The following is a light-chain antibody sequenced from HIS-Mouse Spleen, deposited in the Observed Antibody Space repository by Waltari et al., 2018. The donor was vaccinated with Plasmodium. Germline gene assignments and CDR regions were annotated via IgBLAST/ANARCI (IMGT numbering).Light chain of an antibody. V-gene: IGLV2-23*01. J-gene: IGLJ3*02. CDR2: EGS. Sequence: QSALTQPASVSGSPGPSITISCTGPSRDVGSYNIVSWYQQHPGKAPKLRIYEGSKRPSGVSNRFSGSKSGNTASLTISGLQAEDEADYYCCSYAGSSTNWVFGGGTKLTVL. CDR1: SRDVGSYNI. CDR3: CSYAGSSTNWV.